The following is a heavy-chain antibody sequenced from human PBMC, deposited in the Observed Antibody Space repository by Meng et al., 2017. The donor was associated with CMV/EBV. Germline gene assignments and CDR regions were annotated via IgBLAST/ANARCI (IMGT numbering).Heavy chain of an antibody. CDR1: GFTFSSYE. CDR3: ARADGVYSSSWYWFDS. Sequence: GGSLRLSCAASGFTFSSYEMNWVRQAPGKGLEWVSYISSSGSTIYYADSVKGRFTISRDNAKNSLYLQMNSLRAEDTAVYYCARADGVYSSSWYWFDSWGQGTLVTVSS. D-gene: IGHD6-13*01. CDR2: ISSSGSTI. J-gene: IGHJ5*01. V-gene: IGHV3-48*03.